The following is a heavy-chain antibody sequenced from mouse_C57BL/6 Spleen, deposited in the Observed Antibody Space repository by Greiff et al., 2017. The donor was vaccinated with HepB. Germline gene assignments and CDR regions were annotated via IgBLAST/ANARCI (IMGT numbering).Heavy chain of an antibody. D-gene: IGHD1-1*01. CDR1: GYTFTDYY. V-gene: IGHV1-76*01. CDR2: IYPGSGNT. CDR3: SRGGYGRSYGYFDY. Sequence: VHLVESGAELVRPGASVKLSCKASGYTFTDYYINWVKQRPGQGLEWIARIYPGSGNTYYNEKFKGKATLTAAKSSSTAYMQLSSLTSEDSAVYVCSRGGYGRSYGYFDYWGQGTTLTVSS. J-gene: IGHJ2*01.